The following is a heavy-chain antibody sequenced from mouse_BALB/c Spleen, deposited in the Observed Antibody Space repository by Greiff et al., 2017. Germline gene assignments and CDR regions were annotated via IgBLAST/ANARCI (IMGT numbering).Heavy chain of an antibody. CDR3: ARGTTATAY. Sequence: EVKLVESGPSLVKPSQTLSLTCSVTGYSITSGYWNWIRKFPGKKLEYMGYISYSGSNYYYPPHKSRISITGDTSKNQYYLQLNSVTTEDTATYYCARGTTATAYWGQGTTVTVSS. CDR1: GYSITSGY. D-gene: IGHD1-2*01. J-gene: IGHJ2*01. CDR2: ISYSGSN. V-gene: IGHV3-8*02.